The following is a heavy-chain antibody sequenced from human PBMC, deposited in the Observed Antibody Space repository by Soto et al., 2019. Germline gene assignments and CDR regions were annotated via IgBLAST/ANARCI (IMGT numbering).Heavy chain of an antibody. CDR1: GFTFRSYS. CDR3: ARKDSWSAYNNWFDP. V-gene: IGHV3-21*01. Sequence: GGSLRLSCVGSGFTFRSYSINWVRQAPGKGLEWVSSITGSGTYMLYADSVKGRFSISRDNDKNSVYLEMNGLRVDDTAVYYCARKDSWSAYNNWFDPWGQGALVTVSS. J-gene: IGHJ5*02. D-gene: IGHD3-3*01. CDR2: ITGSGTYM.